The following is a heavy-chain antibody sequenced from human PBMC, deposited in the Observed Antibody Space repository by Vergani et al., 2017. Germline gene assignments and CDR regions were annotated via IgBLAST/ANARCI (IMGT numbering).Heavy chain of an antibody. CDR1: GFTFSSYW. V-gene: IGHV3-7*03. D-gene: IGHD1-7*01. Sequence: EVQLVESGGGLVQPGGSLRLSCAASGFTFSSYWMSWVRQAPGKGLEWVANIKQDGSEKYYVDSVKGRFTISRDNAKNSLYLQMNSLRAEDTAVYYCAGDQTGTTGLFYYYYGMDVWGQASTVTVSS. CDR2: IKQDGSEK. CDR3: AGDQTGTTGLFYYYYGMDV. J-gene: IGHJ6*02.